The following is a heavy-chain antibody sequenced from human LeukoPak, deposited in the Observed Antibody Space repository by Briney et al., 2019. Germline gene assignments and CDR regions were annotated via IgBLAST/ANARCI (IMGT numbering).Heavy chain of an antibody. CDR1: GFTFSSYA. V-gene: IGHV3-23*01. D-gene: IGHD6-13*01. CDR2: ISGSGGST. J-gene: IGHJ4*02. Sequence: GGSLRLSCAASGFTFSSYAMSWVRQAPGKGLEWVSAISGSGGSTYYADSVKGRFTISRDNSKNTLYLQMNSLRAEDTAVYYCAKPTGYSSSWYDFDYWGQGTLVTVSS. CDR3: AKPTGYSSSWYDFDY.